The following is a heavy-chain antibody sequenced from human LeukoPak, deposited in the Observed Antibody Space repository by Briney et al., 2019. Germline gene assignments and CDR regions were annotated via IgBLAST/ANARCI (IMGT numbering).Heavy chain of an antibody. Sequence: SETLSLTCTVSGGSISGYYYNWIRQPPGKGLEWIGYIYYSGSTNYNPSLKSRVSISLDTSKNQFSLKLSSVTTADTAVYYCARSVVTLYWYFDLWGRGTLVTVSS. CDR3: ARSVVTLYWYFDL. V-gene: IGHV4-59*01. CDR1: GGSISGYY. J-gene: IGHJ2*01. CDR2: IYYSGST. D-gene: IGHD4-23*01.